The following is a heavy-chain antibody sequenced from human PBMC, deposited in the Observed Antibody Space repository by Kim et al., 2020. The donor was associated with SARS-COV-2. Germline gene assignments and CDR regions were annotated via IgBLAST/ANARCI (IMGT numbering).Heavy chain of an antibody. CDR2: ISSSSSYI. V-gene: IGHV3-21*04. CDR3: ARDFLSIMVRGVYDY. CDR1: GFTFSSYS. Sequence: GGSLRLSCAASGFTFSSYSMNWVRQAPGKGLEWVSSISSSSSYIYYADSVKGRFTISRDNAKNSLYLQMNSLRAEDTAVYYCARDFLSIMVRGVYDYWGQGTLVTVSS. J-gene: IGHJ4*02. D-gene: IGHD3-10*01.